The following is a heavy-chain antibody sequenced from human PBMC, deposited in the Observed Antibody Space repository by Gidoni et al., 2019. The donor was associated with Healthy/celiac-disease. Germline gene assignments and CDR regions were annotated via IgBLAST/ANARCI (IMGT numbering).Heavy chain of an antibody. D-gene: IGHD3-22*01. CDR2: INSDGSST. CDR3: ARARGYYDSSGYYYNFDY. Sequence: EVQLVESGGGLVQPGGSLRLSCAASGFTFRSYWMHWVRQAPGKGLVWVSRINSDGSSTSYADSVKGRFTISRDNAKNTLYLQMNSLRAEDTAVYYCARARGYYDSSGYYYNFDYWGQGTLVTVSS. CDR1: GFTFRSYW. V-gene: IGHV3-74*01. J-gene: IGHJ4*02.